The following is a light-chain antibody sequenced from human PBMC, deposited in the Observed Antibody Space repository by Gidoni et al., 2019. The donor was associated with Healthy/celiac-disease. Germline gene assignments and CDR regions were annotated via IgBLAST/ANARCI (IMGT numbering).Light chain of an antibody. V-gene: IGLV2-14*01. CDR2: DVS. Sequence: QSALTQPASVSGSPGQSITISCTGTSSDVGGYNYVSWYQQHPGKAPQLMIYDVSNRPSGVSYRFSGSQSCNTASLTLSWPQAEDEADYYCSSYTSSSSYVFGTGTKVTVL. CDR3: SSYTSSSSYV. CDR1: SSDVGGYNY. J-gene: IGLJ1*01.